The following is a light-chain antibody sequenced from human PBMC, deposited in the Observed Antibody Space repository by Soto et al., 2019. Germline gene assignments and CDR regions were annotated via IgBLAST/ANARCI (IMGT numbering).Light chain of an antibody. CDR3: RSYTDDXSYV. J-gene: IGLJ1*01. Sequence: QSSLSQPASVSGSPGQSITISCIGTRSDICGYNYFAWHQQHPGKAPKLMIYDAYERPVGVSNRFSGSKSGNTASLTISGLQNEDEADYYCRSYTDDXSYVLGSGTKVXV. V-gene: IGLV2-14*03. CDR2: DAY. CDR1: RSDICGYNY.